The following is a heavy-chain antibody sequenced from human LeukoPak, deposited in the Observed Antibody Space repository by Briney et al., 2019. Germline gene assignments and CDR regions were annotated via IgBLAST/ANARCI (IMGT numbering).Heavy chain of an antibody. CDR3: ARSFIGYCSGGSCYWFDP. CDR1: GYSFTSYW. V-gene: IGHV5-51*01. Sequence: LGESLKISCRGSGYSFTSYWIGWVRQMPGKGLEWMGIIYPGDSDTRYSPSFQGQVTISADKSISTAYLQWSSLKASDTAMYYCARSFIGYCSGGSCYWFDPWGQGTLVTVSS. J-gene: IGHJ5*02. CDR2: IYPGDSDT. D-gene: IGHD2-15*01.